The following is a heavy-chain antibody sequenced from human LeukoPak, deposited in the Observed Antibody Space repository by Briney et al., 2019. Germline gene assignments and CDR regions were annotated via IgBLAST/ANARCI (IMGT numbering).Heavy chain of an antibody. D-gene: IGHD6-13*01. J-gene: IGHJ6*02. Sequence: GGSLRLSCAASGFTFSSYAMSWVRQAPGKGLEWVSAISDSGGSTFYADSVKGRFTISRDNSKNTLYLQMNSLRAEDTAVYYCAKDSPYSSSRYGMDVWGQGTTVTVSS. CDR1: GFTFSSYA. V-gene: IGHV3-23*01. CDR3: AKDSPYSSSRYGMDV. CDR2: ISDSGGST.